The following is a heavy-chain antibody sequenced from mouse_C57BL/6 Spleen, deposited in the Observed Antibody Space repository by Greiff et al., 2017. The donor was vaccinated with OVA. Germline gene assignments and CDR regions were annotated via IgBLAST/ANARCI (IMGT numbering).Heavy chain of an antibody. J-gene: IGHJ3*01. CDR2: IYPGSGNT. D-gene: IGHD1-1*01. Sequence: QVQLKQSGAELVRPGASVKLSCKASGYTFTDYYINWVKQRPGQGLEWIARIYPGSGNTYYNEKFKGKATLTAEKSSSTAYMQLSSLTSEDSAVYFCARSGYYGSSLAYWGQGTLVTVSA. V-gene: IGHV1-76*01. CDR3: ARSGYYGSSLAY. CDR1: GYTFTDYY.